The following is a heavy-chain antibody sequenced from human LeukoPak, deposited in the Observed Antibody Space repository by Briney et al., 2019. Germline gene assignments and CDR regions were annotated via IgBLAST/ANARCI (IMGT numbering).Heavy chain of an antibody. V-gene: IGHV1-18*01. Sequence: ASVKVSCKASGYTFTSYGISWVRQAPGQGLEWMGWISAYNGNTNYAQKLQGRVTMTTDTSTSTAYMELRSLRSDDTAVYYCARDLGGDFLQDAFDIWGQGTMVTVSS. CDR1: GYTFTSYG. CDR3: ARDLGGDFLQDAFDI. J-gene: IGHJ3*02. CDR2: ISAYNGNT. D-gene: IGHD2-21*02.